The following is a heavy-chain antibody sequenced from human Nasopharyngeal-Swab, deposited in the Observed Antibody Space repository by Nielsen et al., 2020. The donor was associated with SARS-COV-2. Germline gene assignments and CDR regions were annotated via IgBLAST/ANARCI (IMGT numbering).Heavy chain of an antibody. D-gene: IGHD5-18*01. CDR3: AKDSSMVSLDV. Sequence: SLKIPCAASGFTFDDYAMHWVRQAPGKGLEWVSGISWNSGSIGYADSVKGRFTISRDNAKNSLYLQMNSLRAEDTALYYCAKDSSMVSLDVWGQGTTVTVSS. CDR1: GFTFDDYA. V-gene: IGHV3-9*01. J-gene: IGHJ6*02. CDR2: ISWNSGSI.